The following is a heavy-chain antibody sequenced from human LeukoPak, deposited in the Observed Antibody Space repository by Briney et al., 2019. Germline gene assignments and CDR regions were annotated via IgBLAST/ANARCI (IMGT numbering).Heavy chain of an antibody. CDR2: MNSDGSSR. CDR1: GFTFSSYW. CDR3: AREVATIGEYYMDV. Sequence: GGSLRLSCAASGFTFSSYWMHWVRHAPGKGLVWVSRMNSDGSSRSYADSVKGRFIISRDNAKNTLYLQMNSLRAEDTAVYYCAREVATIGEYYMDVWGKGTTVTISS. D-gene: IGHD5-12*01. V-gene: IGHV3-74*01. J-gene: IGHJ6*03.